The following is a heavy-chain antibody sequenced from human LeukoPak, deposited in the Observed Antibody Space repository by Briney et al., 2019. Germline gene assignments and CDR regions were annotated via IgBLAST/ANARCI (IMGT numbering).Heavy chain of an antibody. CDR2: IKSKTDGGTT. D-gene: IGHD3-10*01. CDR1: GFTFTTYG. CDR3: TTDRYYGSGMVPKYYFDY. J-gene: IGHJ4*02. V-gene: IGHV3-15*01. Sequence: KPGGSLRLSCSASGFTFTTYGMNWVRQVPGKGLEWVGRIKSKTDGGTTDYAAPVKGRFTISRDDSKNTLYLQMNSLKTEDTAVYYCTTDRYYGSGMVPKYYFDYWGQGTLVTVSS.